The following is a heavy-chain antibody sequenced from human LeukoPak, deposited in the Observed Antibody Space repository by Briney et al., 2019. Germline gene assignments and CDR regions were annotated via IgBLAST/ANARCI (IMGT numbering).Heavy chain of an antibody. CDR1: GYTFTGYY. V-gene: IGHV1-46*01. D-gene: IGHD6-13*01. J-gene: IGHJ3*02. CDR3: ARDILYKLAAAGTVPFDI. CDR2: INPSGGST. Sequence: ASVKVSCKASGYTFTGYYMHWVRQAPGQGLEWMGIINPSGGSTSYAQKFQGRVTITADESTSTAYMELSSLRSEDTAVYYCARDILYKLAAAGTVPFDIWGQGTIVTVSS.